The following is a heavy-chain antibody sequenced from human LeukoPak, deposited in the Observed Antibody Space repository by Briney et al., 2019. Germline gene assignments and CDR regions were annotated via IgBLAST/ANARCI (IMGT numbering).Heavy chain of an antibody. CDR3: ARPFKQQRPFDY. V-gene: IGHV4-59*08. J-gene: IGHJ4*02. CDR1: GGSISSYY. CDR2: IYYSGST. Sequence: SETLSLTCTVSGGSISSYYWSWIRQPPGKGLEWIGYIYYSGSTNYNPSLKSRVTISVDTSKNQFSLKLSSVTAADTAVYYCARPFKQQRPFDYWGQGTLVTVSS. D-gene: IGHD6-13*01.